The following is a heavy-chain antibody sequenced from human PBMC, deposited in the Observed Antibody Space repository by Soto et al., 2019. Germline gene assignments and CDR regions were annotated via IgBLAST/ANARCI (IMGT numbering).Heavy chain of an antibody. V-gene: IGHV3-11*01. CDR1: GFTFSDYW. J-gene: IGHJ4*02. Sequence: QVQLVESGGDLVKVGGSLRLSCAASGFTFSDYWMSGIRQAPEKGLEWVAYISTRSSIIYYADSVKGRFTISRDEAKRSLYLQMNSLRAEDTATYYCARLVEHGSGWNEHWGQGTLVTVSS. CDR2: ISTRSSII. CDR3: ARLVEHGSGWNEH. D-gene: IGHD6-19*01.